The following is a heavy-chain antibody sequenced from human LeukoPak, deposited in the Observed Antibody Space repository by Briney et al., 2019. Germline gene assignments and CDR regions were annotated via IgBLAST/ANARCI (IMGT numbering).Heavy chain of an antibody. CDR1: GFTFSGYW. V-gene: IGHV3-74*01. J-gene: IGHJ2*01. D-gene: IGHD4-17*01. CDR2: ITGDGSST. Sequence: GGSLRLSCAASGFTFSGYWMHWVRQPPGQGLVWVSRITGDGSSTTYADSVKGRFTISRDNAKNTLYLQMISLRAEDTAVYYCARDTGWYFDLWARGTLITVSS. CDR3: ARDTGWYFDL.